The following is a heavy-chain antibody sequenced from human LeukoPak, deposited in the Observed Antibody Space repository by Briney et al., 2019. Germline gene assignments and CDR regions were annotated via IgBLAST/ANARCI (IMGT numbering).Heavy chain of an antibody. CDR2: MNPNSGNT. Sequence: SVKVSCKASGYTFTSYDINWVRQATGQGLEWMGWMNPNSGNTGYAQKFQGRVTMTRNTSISTAYMELGSLRSEDTAVYYCARDHTAMVSGYYYYYGMDVWGQGTTVTVSS. D-gene: IGHD5-18*01. CDR3: ARDHTAMVSGYYYYYGMDV. V-gene: IGHV1-8*01. J-gene: IGHJ6*02. CDR1: GYTFTSYD.